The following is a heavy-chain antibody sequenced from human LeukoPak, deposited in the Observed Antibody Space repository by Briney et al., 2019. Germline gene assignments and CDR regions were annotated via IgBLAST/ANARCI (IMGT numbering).Heavy chain of an antibody. D-gene: IGHD3-22*01. Sequence: SETLSLTCAVYGGSFSGYYWSWIRQPPGKGLEWIGEINHSGSTNYNPSLKSRVTISVDTSKNQFSLKLSSVTAADTAVYYCAASSGYYYFWFDPWGQGTLVTVSS. J-gene: IGHJ5*02. V-gene: IGHV4-34*01. CDR2: INHSGST. CDR3: AASSGYYYFWFDP. CDR1: GGSFSGYY.